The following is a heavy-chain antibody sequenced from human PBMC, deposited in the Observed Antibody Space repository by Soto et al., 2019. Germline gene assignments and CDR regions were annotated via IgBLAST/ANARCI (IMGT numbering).Heavy chain of an antibody. J-gene: IGHJ5*02. CDR2: INPNSGGT. D-gene: IGHD3-10*01. Sequence: QVQLVQSGAEVKKPGASVKVSCKASGYTFTGYYMHWVRQAPGQGLEWMGWINPNSGGTNYAQKFQGWVTMTRDTSISTAYMELSRLRSDDTAVYYCARDGWFGELSPWFDPWGQGTLVTVSS. CDR1: GYTFTGYY. V-gene: IGHV1-2*04. CDR3: ARDGWFGELSPWFDP.